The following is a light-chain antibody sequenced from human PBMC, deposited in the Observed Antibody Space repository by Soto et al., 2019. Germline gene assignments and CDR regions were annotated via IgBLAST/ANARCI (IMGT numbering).Light chain of an antibody. CDR1: QSISTY. CDR3: QESYSSPPWT. J-gene: IGKJ1*01. Sequence: DIQMTQSPSSLSASVGDRVTISCRASQSISTYLNWYQQKPGTAPRLLIYRASSVKSGVPPRFRGSGSGRDFTLTISSLRPEDSATYFCQESYSSPPWTFGQGTKVDIK. V-gene: IGKV1-39*01. CDR2: RAS.